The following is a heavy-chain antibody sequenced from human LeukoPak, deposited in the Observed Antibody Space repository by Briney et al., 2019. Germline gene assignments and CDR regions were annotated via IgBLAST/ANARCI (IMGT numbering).Heavy chain of an antibody. CDR2: IYYSGST. CDR1: SGSISNYY. Sequence: SETLSLTCTVSSGSISNYYWSWIRQPPGKGLEWIGYIYYSGSTNYNPSPKSRVTISVDTSKNQFSLKLSSVTAADTAVYYCARVGGQNYYFYGMDVWGQGTTVTVSS. D-gene: IGHD3-16*01. V-gene: IGHV4-59*01. J-gene: IGHJ6*02. CDR3: ARVGGQNYYFYGMDV.